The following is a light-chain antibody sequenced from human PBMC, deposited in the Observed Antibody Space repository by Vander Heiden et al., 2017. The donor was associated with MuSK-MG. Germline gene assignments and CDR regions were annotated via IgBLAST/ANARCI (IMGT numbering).Light chain of an antibody. Sequence: QSVLTQPPSASGTPGQRVTISCSGSSSHIGSNYVYWYQQLPGTAPTLLIYRNNQRPSGVPDRFSGSKSGTSASLAISGLRSEDEADYYCAAWDDSLSAVVFGGGTKLTVL. J-gene: IGLJ2*01. CDR1: SSHIGSNY. CDR3: AAWDDSLSAVV. CDR2: RNN. V-gene: IGLV1-47*01.